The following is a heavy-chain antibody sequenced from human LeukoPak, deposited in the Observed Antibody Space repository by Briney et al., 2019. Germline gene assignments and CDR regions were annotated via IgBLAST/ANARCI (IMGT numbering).Heavy chain of an antibody. CDR1: GGSISSYY. CDR3: ARCDSSGYLNYYFDY. CDR2: TYYSGST. V-gene: IGHV4-59*08. Sequence: SETLSLTCTVSGGSISSYYWSWIRQPPGKGLEWIGYTYYSGSTNYNPSLKSRVTILVDSSKNQFSLKLSSVTAADTAVYYCARCDSSGYLNYYFDYWGQGTLVTVSS. J-gene: IGHJ4*02. D-gene: IGHD3-22*01.